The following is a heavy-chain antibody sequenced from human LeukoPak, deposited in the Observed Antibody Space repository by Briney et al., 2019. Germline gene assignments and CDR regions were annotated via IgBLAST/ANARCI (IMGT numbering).Heavy chain of an antibody. CDR1: GFTFSNYD. CDR3: AGGGYGSGSLLYGMDV. Sequence: PGGSLRLSCAASGFTFSNYDMQWVRQATGKGLKWVSSIDAAGATYYPASVKGRSTISRENAKNSLYLQMNSLRVGDTAVYYCAGGGYGSGSLLYGMDVWGQGTTVTVSS. CDR2: IDAAGAT. J-gene: IGHJ6*02. V-gene: IGHV3-13*01. D-gene: IGHD3-10*01.